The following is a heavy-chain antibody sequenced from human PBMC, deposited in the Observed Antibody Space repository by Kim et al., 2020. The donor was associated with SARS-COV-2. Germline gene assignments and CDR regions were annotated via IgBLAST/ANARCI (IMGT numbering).Heavy chain of an antibody. CDR2: IYYSGST. CDR1: GGSISSYY. V-gene: IGHV4-59*08. Sequence: SETLSLTCTVSGGSISSYYWSWIRQPPGKGLEWIGYIYYSGSTNYNPSLKSRVTISVDTSKNQFSLKLSSVTAADTAVYYCASSGYDYYVDYWGQGTLVTVSS. CDR3: ASSGYDYYVDY. D-gene: IGHD5-12*01. J-gene: IGHJ4*02.